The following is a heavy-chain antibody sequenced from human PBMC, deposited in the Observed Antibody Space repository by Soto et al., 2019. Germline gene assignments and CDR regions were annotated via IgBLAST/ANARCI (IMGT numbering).Heavy chain of an antibody. CDR1: GVSFGEYA. CDR2: IRSKAYGGTT. CDR3: TRYIAVAGKAYFAY. V-gene: IGHV3-49*04. D-gene: IGHD6-19*01. Sequence: TVGLLRVSCTAGGVSFGEYAMSWVREARGKGLEWVGFIRSKAYGGTTEYAASVKGRFTISRDDSKSIAYLQMNSLKTEDTAVYYCTRYIAVAGKAYFAYWGQGTLVTVSS. J-gene: IGHJ4*02.